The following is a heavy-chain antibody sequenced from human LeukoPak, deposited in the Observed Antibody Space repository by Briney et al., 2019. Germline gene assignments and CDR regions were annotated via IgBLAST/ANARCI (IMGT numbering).Heavy chain of an antibody. CDR2: INPNSGGT. D-gene: IGHD2-2*01. Sequence: ASVKVSCKASGYTFTGYYMHWVRQAPGQGLEWMGWINPNSGGTNYAQKFQGRVTMTRDTSISTAYMELSRLRSDDTAVYYCAREYCSSTSCYGAGWYFDLWGRGTLVTVSS. CDR3: AREYCSSTSCYGAGWYFDL. V-gene: IGHV1-2*02. CDR1: GYTFTGYY. J-gene: IGHJ2*01.